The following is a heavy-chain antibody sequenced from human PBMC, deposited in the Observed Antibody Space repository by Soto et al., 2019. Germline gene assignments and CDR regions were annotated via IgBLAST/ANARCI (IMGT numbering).Heavy chain of an antibody. CDR2: INGDGSST. Sequence: EVQLVESGGGLVQPGGSLRLSCAASGFTFSSYWMHWVRQAPGKGLVWVSRINGDGSSTSYGDSLKGRFTISRDNAKDALYLQMNSLRAEDAAVYYCARAGGTAGSDAFDIWGQGTIFTVSS. CDR1: GFTFSSYW. CDR3: ARAGGTAGSDAFDI. V-gene: IGHV3-74*01. D-gene: IGHD3-10*01. J-gene: IGHJ3*02.